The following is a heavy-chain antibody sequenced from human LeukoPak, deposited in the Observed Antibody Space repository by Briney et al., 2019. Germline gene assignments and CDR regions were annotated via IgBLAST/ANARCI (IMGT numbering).Heavy chain of an antibody. Sequence: ASVKVSCKASGYTFTGYYMHWVRQAPGQGLEWMGWINPNSGGTNYAQKFRGRVTMTRDTPISTAYMELSRLRSDDTAVYYCASNPPTSSTYYYYGMDVWGQGTTVTVSS. CDR1: GYTFTGYY. CDR2: INPNSGGT. J-gene: IGHJ6*02. CDR3: ASNPPTSSTYYYYGMDV. D-gene: IGHD2-2*01. V-gene: IGHV1-2*02.